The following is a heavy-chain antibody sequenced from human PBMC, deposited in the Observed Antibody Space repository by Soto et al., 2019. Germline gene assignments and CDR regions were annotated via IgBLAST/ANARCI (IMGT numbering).Heavy chain of an antibody. CDR1: GYTFTSYY. J-gene: IGHJ3*02. Sequence: ASVKVSCKASGYTFTSYYMHWVRQAPGQGLEWMGIINPSGGSTSYAQKFQGRVTMTRDTSTSTVYMELSSLRSEDTAVYYCARVSIVGATFDAFDIWGQGTMVTVSS. V-gene: IGHV1-46*01. CDR3: ARVSIVGATFDAFDI. D-gene: IGHD1-26*01. CDR2: INPSGGST.